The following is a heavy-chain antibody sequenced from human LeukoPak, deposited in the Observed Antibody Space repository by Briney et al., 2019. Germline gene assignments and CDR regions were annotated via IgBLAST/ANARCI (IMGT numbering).Heavy chain of an antibody. Sequence: GGSLRLSCAASGFTFDEYGMSWVRQAPGKGLEWVSSINWDGGSTAYADSVQGRFTTSRDSAKNSLHLQMKSLRAEDTALYYCARDSFSGSSLDYWGQGTLVTVSS. CDR2: INWDGGST. CDR1: GFTFDEYG. CDR3: ARDSFSGSSLDY. J-gene: IGHJ4*02. D-gene: IGHD1-26*01. V-gene: IGHV3-20*04.